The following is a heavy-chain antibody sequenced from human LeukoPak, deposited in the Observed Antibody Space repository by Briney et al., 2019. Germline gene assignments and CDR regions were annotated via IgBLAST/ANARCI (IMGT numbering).Heavy chain of an antibody. CDR3: ARDDYDSSGDALDI. V-gene: IGHV7-4-1*02. D-gene: IGHD3-22*01. CDR1: GYTFTSYA. Sequence: GASVKVSCRASGYTFTSYAMNWVRQAPGQGLEWMGWINTNTGNPTYAQGFTGRFVFSLDTSVSTAYLQISSLKAEDTAVYYCARDDYDSSGDALDIWGQGTMVTVSS. CDR2: INTNTGNP. J-gene: IGHJ3*02.